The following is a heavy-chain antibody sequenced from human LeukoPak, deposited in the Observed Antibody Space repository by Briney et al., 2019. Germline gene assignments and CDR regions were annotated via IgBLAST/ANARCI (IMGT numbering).Heavy chain of an antibody. D-gene: IGHD3-16*01. V-gene: IGHV3-21*04. Sequence: GGSLRLSCAASGFTFSSYSMNWVRQAPGKGLEWVSSISSSSSYIYYADSVKGRFTISRDNAKNSLCLQMNSLRAEDTAVYYCAKWLRLGELSWGQGTLVTVSS. CDR1: GFTFSSYS. J-gene: IGHJ4*02. CDR3: AKWLRLGELS. CDR2: ISSSSSYI.